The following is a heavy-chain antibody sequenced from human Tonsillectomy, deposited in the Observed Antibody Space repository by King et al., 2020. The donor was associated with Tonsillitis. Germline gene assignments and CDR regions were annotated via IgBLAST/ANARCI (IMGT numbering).Heavy chain of an antibody. Sequence: QLVQSGAEVKKPGSSVKVCWKASGGTFSSYGITWVRQAPGQGLDWMGGIIPLFGSAKYAHKFRGRVTITADESTSTAYMELSSLRSEDTAVYYCARDQRLEVAELGWFDPWGQGTLVTVSS. CDR1: GGTFSSYG. J-gene: IGHJ5*02. CDR2: IIPLFGSA. D-gene: IGHD6-19*01. V-gene: IGHV1-69*01. CDR3: ARDQRLEVAELGWFDP.